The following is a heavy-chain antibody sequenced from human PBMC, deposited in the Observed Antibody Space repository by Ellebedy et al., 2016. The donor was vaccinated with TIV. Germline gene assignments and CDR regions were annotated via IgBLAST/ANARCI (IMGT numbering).Heavy chain of an antibody. CDR2: IYHSGST. D-gene: IGHD5-12*01. CDR1: GGSVDSSNW. CDR3: ARRYSGWHIDY. Sequence: SETLSLTCAVSGGSVDSSNWWSWVRPPPRKGLEWIGEIYHSGSTKYNLSLESRVTMSLDKSKNQFSLSLTSVNAADTAVYYCARRYSGWHIDYWGQGVLVIVSS. J-gene: IGHJ4*02. V-gene: IGHV4-4*02.